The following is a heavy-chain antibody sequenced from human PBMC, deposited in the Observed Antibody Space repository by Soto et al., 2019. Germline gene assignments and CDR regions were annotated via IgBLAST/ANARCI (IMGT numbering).Heavy chain of an antibody. CDR1: GGSISSSSYY. D-gene: IGHD2-15*01. CDR3: ARMGYCSGGSCYYYYYYGMDV. J-gene: IGHJ6*02. CDR2: IYYSGST. Sequence: SETLSLTCTVSGGSISSSSYYWGWIRQPPGKGLEWIGSIYYSGSTYYNPSLKSRVTISVDTSKNQFSLKLSSVTAADTAVYYCARMGYCSGGSCYYYYYYGMDVWGQGTTVTVS. V-gene: IGHV4-39*01.